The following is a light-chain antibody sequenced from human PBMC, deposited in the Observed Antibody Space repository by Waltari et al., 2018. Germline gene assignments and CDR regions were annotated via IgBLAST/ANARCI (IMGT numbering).Light chain of an antibody. CDR2: DAS. J-gene: IGKJ4*01. V-gene: IGKV3-11*01. Sequence: EIVLTQSPATLSLSPGERATLSCRASQSITNYLAWYQQKRGQAPRLLISDASNRATGIPARCSGSGSGTDFTLTISGLEPEDFAVYYCQQRSNWPLLTFGGGTKVEIK. CDR1: QSITNY. CDR3: QQRSNWPLLT.